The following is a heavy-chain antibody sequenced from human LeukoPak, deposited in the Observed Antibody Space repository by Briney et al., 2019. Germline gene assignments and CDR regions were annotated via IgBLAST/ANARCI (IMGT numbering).Heavy chain of an antibody. V-gene: IGHV3-21*01. CDR2: ISSSSSYI. CDR3: ASVDYYGSGNYYNDVDY. J-gene: IGHJ4*02. Sequence: GGSQRLSCAASGFTFSSYSMNWVRQAPGKGLEWVSSISSSSSYIYYADSVKGRFTISRDNAKNSLYLQMNSLRAEDTALYYCASVDYYGSGNYYNDVDYWGQGTLVTVSS. CDR1: GFTFSSYS. D-gene: IGHD3-10*01.